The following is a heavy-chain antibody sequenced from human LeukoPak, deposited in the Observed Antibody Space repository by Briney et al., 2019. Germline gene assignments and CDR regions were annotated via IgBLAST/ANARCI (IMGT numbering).Heavy chain of an antibody. CDR3: GRGTSGGATLDY. Sequence: PGGSLRLSCAASGFTVSSKYMSWVRQAPGKGLEWVSVIYSGGSTYYADSVKGRFTISRDNSKSTLYLQMNSLRAEDTAVYYCGRGTSGGATLDYWGQGTLVTVSS. J-gene: IGHJ4*02. CDR2: IYSGGST. D-gene: IGHD2-8*01. CDR1: GFTVSSKY. V-gene: IGHV3-53*01.